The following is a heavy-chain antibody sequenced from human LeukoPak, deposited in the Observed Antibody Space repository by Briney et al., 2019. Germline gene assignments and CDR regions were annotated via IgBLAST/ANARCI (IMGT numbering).Heavy chain of an antibody. CDR1: GFTLSKHW. J-gene: IGHJ2*01. D-gene: IGHD3-22*01. CDR3: ARGVSGYDGSGYYYWSFDL. Sequence: PGGSLRLSCAASGFTLSKHWMTWVRQAPGKGLECVAIIKQDGSEKYYVDSVKGRFTISRDNAKSSLYLQMNSLRAEDTAVYYCARGVSGYDGSGYYYWSFDLWGRGTLVTVSS. CDR2: IKQDGSEK. V-gene: IGHV3-7*01.